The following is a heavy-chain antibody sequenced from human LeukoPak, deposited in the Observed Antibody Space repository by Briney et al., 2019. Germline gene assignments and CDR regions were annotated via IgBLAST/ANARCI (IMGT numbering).Heavy chain of an antibody. Sequence: SETLSLTCAVYGGSFSGYYWSWIRQPPGKGLEWIGEINHSGSTNYNPSLKSRVTISVDTSKNQFSLELSSVTAADTAVYYCARDAFGEKDYWGQRTLVTVSS. CDR3: ARDAFGEKDY. D-gene: IGHD3-10*01. J-gene: IGHJ4*02. CDR2: INHSGST. V-gene: IGHV4-34*01. CDR1: GGSFSGYY.